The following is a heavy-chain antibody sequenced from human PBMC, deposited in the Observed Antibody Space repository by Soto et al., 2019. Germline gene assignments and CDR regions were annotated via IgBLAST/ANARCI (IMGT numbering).Heavy chain of an antibody. Sequence: QVQLQQWGAGLLKPSETLSLTCAVYGGSFSGYYWSWIRQPPGKGLEWIGEINHSGSTNYNPSLKSRVTISVDTSKHQFSLKLSSVTAADTAVYYCARGTRDGYNPGGFAYWGQGTLVTVSS. J-gene: IGHJ4*02. CDR3: ARGTRDGYNPGGFAY. D-gene: IGHD5-12*01. CDR1: GGSFSGYY. V-gene: IGHV4-34*01. CDR2: INHSGST.